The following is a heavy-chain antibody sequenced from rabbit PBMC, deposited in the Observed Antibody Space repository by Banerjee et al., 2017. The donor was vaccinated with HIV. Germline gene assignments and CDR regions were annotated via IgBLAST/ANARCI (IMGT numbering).Heavy chain of an antibody. CDR2: IYPDYGST. V-gene: IGHV1S47*01. CDR3: ARGGASSSGYYMDL. D-gene: IGHD1-1*01. CDR1: GIDFSSYG. J-gene: IGHJ4*01. Sequence: QEQLVESGGGLVTLGGSLKLSCKASGIDFSSYGISWVRQAPGKGLEWIAYIYPDYGSTDYASWVNGRFTISLDNAQNTVFLQMTSLTAADTATYFCARGGASSSGYYMDLWGPGTLVTVS.